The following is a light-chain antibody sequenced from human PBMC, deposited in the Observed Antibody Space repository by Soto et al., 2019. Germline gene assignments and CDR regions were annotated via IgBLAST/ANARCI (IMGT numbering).Light chain of an antibody. CDR3: SSYAGSSTPYV. V-gene: IGLV2-14*03. CDR2: DVT. J-gene: IGLJ1*01. Sequence: QSALTQPAFVSGSPGQSITISCTGTSSDVGGYNYVSWYQKHPGKAPKLMIYDVTNRPSGVFNRFSGSKSGNTASLTISGLQAEDEADYYCSSYAGSSTPYVFGTGTKLTVL. CDR1: SSDVGGYNY.